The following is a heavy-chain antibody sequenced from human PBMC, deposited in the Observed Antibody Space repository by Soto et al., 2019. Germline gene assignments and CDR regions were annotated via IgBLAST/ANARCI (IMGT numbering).Heavy chain of an antibody. CDR2: ISGSGGGT. V-gene: IGHV3-23*01. D-gene: IGHD3-9*01. CDR1: GFTFSSYA. CDR3: AKTHYDILDY. Sequence: GGSLRLSCAASGFTFSSYAMSWVRQAPGKGLEWVSLISGSGGGTYYADSVKGRFTISRDDSKDTLYLQMNSLRAEDTAIYYCAKTHYDILDYWGQGTLVTVSS. J-gene: IGHJ4*02.